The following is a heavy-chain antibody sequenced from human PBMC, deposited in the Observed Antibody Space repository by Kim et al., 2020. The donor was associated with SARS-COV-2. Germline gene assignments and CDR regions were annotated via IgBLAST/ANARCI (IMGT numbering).Heavy chain of an antibody. J-gene: IGHJ6*02. D-gene: IGHD6-13*01. CDR1: GFTFTSSA. CDR2: IVVGSGNT. CDR3: AADVPYSSNRGMDV. V-gene: IGHV1-58*02. Sequence: SVKVSCKASGFTFTSSAMQWVRQARGQRLEWIGWIVVGSGNTNYAQKFQERVTITRDMSTSTAYMELSSLRSEDTAVYYCAADVPYSSNRGMDVWGQGTTVTVSS.